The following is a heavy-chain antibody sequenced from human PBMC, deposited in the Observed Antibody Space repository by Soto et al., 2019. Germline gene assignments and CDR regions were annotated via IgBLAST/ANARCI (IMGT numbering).Heavy chain of an antibody. CDR1: GFSLITSGVG. V-gene: IGHV2-5*02. CDR3: AHTMAPRILDS. J-gene: IGHJ4*02. CDR2: IYWDDDT. Sequence: QITLKEAGPTLVKPTQTLTLTCSFSGFSLITSGVGVGWIRQPPGKALEWLALIYWDDDTGYSTSLRNRLTXTMXTSRNQVVLTMTNMDPADTGTYYCAHTMAPRILDSWGQGTLVTVSS.